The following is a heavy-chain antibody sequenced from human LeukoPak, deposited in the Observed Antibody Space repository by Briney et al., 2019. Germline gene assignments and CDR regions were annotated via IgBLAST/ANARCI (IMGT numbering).Heavy chain of an antibody. CDR1: GYTFTSYA. J-gene: IGHJ4*02. Sequence: ASVKVSCKASGYTFTSYAMHWVRQAPGQGLEWMGWISAYNGNTNYAQKLQGRVTMTTDTSTSTAYMELRSLRSDDTAVYYCARDEDIVVVPAAKLDYWGQGTLVTVSS. D-gene: IGHD2-2*01. CDR2: ISAYNGNT. CDR3: ARDEDIVVVPAAKLDY. V-gene: IGHV1-18*01.